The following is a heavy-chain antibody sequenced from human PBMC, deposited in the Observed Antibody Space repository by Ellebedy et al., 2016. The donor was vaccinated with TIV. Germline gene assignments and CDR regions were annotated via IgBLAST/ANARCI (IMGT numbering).Heavy chain of an antibody. V-gene: IGHV4-34*01. CDR2: INHSGST. D-gene: IGHD5-18*01. Sequence: SETLSLTCAVYGGSFSGYYWSWIRQPPGKGLEWIGEINHSGSTNYNPSLKSRVTISVDTSKNQFSLKLGSVTAADTAVYYCARVDTAMFDYWGQGTLVTVSS. CDR1: GGSFSGYY. J-gene: IGHJ4*02. CDR3: ARVDTAMFDY.